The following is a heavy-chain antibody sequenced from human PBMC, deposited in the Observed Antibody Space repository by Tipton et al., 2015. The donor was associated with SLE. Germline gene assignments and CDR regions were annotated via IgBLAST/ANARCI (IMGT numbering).Heavy chain of an antibody. CDR1: GDSIGSGSYY. V-gene: IGHV4-31*03. Sequence: TLSLTCTVSGDSIGSGSYYWSWIRQPAGKGLEWIGYISSSGSTYYNPSLKSRLTISIDMSEKHFSLKLTSVSAADTAVYYCARSFWSDYGESHFYYMDVWGKGTTVTVSS. J-gene: IGHJ6*03. D-gene: IGHD3-3*01. CDR2: ISSSGST. CDR3: ARSFWSDYGESHFYYMDV.